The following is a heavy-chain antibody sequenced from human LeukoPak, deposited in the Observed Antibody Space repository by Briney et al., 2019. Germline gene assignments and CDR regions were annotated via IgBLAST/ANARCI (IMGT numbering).Heavy chain of an antibody. D-gene: IGHD6-19*01. J-gene: IGHJ6*03. Sequence: GGFLRLSCAASGFTFSSYWMSWVRQAPGKGLEWVANIKQEGSEKYYVDSVKGRFTISRDNAKNSLYLQMNSLRAEDTAVYYCARDIAVAGYYYYYMDVWGKGTTVTVSS. CDR1: GFTFSSYW. V-gene: IGHV3-7*01. CDR2: IKQEGSEK. CDR3: ARDIAVAGYYYYYMDV.